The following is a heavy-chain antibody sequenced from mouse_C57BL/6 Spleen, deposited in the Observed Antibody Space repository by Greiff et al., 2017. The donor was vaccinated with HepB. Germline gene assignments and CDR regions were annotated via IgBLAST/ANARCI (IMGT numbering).Heavy chain of an antibody. V-gene: IGHV5-4*01. Sequence: EVMLVESGGGLVKPGGSLKLSCAASGFTFSSYAMSWVRQTPEKRLEWVATISDGGSYTYYPDNVKGRFTISRDNAKNNLYLQMSHLKSEDTAMYYCARDRYGTKWYFDVWGTGTTVTVSS. CDR1: GFTFSSYA. CDR3: ARDRYGTKWYFDV. J-gene: IGHJ1*03. D-gene: IGHD2-10*02. CDR2: ISDGGSYT.